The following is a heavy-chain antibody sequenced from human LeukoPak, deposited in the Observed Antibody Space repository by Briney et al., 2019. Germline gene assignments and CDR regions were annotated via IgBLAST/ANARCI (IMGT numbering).Heavy chain of an antibody. CDR2: ISSSSSTI. Sequence: GGSLRLSCAASGITFSSYSVNWVRQAPGKGLEWVSYISSSSSTIYYADSVKGRFTISRDNAENSLYLQMNSLRAEDTAVYYCAGEVQLERQIDYWGQGNLVTVSS. CDR3: AGEVQLERQIDY. CDR1: GITFSSYS. J-gene: IGHJ4*02. D-gene: IGHD1-1*01. V-gene: IGHV3-48*01.